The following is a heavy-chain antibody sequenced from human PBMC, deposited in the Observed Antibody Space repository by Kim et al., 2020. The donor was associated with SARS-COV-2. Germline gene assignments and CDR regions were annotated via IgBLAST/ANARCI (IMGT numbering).Heavy chain of an antibody. CDR2: VSYDGSNK. CDR1: GFTFSTYA. D-gene: IGHD3-22*01. J-gene: IGHJ4*01. CDR3: AKDKSHASSVWTLFDH. V-gene: IGHV3-30*18. Sequence: GGSLRLSCAASGFTFSTYAMHWVRQAPGKGLEWVAVVSYDGSNKYYGDSVRGRFTISRDSSKNTVYLQMNNLRAEDTAGYYCAKDKSHASSVWTLFDHWG.